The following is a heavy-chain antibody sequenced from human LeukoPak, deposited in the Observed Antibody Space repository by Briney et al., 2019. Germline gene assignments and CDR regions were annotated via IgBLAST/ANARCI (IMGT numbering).Heavy chain of an antibody. CDR2: TYYRSRWYN. J-gene: IGHJ3*02. CDR3: AGHSTSAHDTFDI. D-gene: IGHD2-2*01. CDR1: EDSVSSNSAA. V-gene: IGHV6-1*01. Sequence: SQTLSLTCAISEDSVSSNSAAWNWIRPSPSRRLECLGRTYYRSRWYNASALSVKSSIIINANTSYNQFSLMLNSVTSADQAVYYCAGHSTSAHDTFDIWGQGTMVTVSS.